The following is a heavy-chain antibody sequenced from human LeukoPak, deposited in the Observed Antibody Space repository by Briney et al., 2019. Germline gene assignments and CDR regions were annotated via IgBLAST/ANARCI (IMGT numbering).Heavy chain of an antibody. V-gene: IGHV3-30*18. J-gene: IGHJ4*02. D-gene: IGHD2-21*02. CDR2: ISYDGSNK. CDR1: GFTFSNYG. CDR3: AKDEISYCGGDCFFVY. Sequence: GGSLRLSCAASGFTFSNYGMHWGRQAPGKGLERVAVISYDGSNKYYADSVKGRFTISRDNSKNTLYLQMNSLRADDTDVYFCAKDEISYCGGDCFFVYWGQGTLVTVSS.